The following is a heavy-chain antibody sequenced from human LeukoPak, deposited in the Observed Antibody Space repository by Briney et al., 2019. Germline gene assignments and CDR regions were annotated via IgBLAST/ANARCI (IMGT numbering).Heavy chain of an antibody. CDR2: IIPIFGTA. Sequence: SVKVSCKACGGTFSSYAISWVRQAPGQGLEWMGGIIPIFGTANYAQKFQGRVTITADESTSTAYMELSSLRSEDTAVYYCAREPADSVGATGRFLPWGQGTLVTVSS. D-gene: IGHD1-26*01. V-gene: IGHV1-69*01. CDR3: AREPADSVGATGRFLP. CDR1: GGTFSSYA. J-gene: IGHJ5*02.